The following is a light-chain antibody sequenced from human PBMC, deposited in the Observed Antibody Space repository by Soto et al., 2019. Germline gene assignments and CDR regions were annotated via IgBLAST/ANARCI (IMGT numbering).Light chain of an antibody. Sequence: EVVLTQSPGTLSLSAGERATLSCRASQSVASDHLAWYQQKPGQAPRLLICAASTRAAGIPDRFSGSGSGTDFTLTISRLEPEDFGVFFCHHYGRSPIFTFGPGTTVDMK. CDR1: QSVASDH. CDR2: AAS. V-gene: IGKV3-20*01. CDR3: HHYGRSPIFT. J-gene: IGKJ3*01.